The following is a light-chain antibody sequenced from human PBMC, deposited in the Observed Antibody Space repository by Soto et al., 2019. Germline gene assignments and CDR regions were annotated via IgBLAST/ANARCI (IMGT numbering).Light chain of an antibody. CDR3: QQYGSSPAT. CDR1: QSVSNNY. Sequence: EIVLTQSPGTLSLSPGERATISCRASQSVSNNYLAWYQRKPGQTPRLLIYTASSRAAGVPDRFSGSGSGKDFTLTISRLEPGYFALYYFQQYGSSPATFGQET. V-gene: IGKV3-20*01. CDR2: TAS. J-gene: IGKJ1*01.